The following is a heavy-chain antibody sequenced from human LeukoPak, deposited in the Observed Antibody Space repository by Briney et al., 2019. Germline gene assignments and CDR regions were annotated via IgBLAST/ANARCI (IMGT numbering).Heavy chain of an antibody. J-gene: IGHJ4*02. V-gene: IGHV3-23*01. D-gene: IGHD3-22*01. CDR1: GFTFSSYA. Sequence: GGSLRLSCAASGFTFSSYAMSRVRQAPGKGLEWVSPISGSGGSTYYADSVKGRFTISRDNSKNTLYLQMNSLRAEDTAVYYCVKDTLPSFYYDSSGYSSFDYWGQGTLVTVSS. CDR2: ISGSGGST. CDR3: VKDTLPSFYYDSSGYSSFDY.